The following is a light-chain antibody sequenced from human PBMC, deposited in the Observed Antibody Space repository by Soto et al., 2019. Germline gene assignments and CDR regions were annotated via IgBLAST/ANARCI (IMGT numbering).Light chain of an antibody. J-gene: IGKJ1*01. CDR2: GAS. CDR1: QSIDNY. V-gene: IGKV3-15*01. Sequence: DILLTQSPAPLSLSPGERATLSCMASQSIDNYLAWYQQKPGQAPRLLIYGASTRATGIPARFSGSGSGTDFTLTISSLQSEDFAVYYCQHYNYWPPKTFGQGTKVDIK. CDR3: QHYNYWPPKT.